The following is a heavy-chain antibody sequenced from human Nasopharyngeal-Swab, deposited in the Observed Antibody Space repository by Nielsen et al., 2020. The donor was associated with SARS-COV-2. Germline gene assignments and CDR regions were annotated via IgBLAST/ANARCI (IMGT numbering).Heavy chain of an antibody. Sequence: WIRQPPGKGLEWIGSVYYGLAIQYSPSLKSRATISIDTSKNQLSLEVTSVTVADTAVCYCARTHNWIDPWGQGTLVTVSS. CDR2: VYYGLAI. J-gene: IGHJ5*02. CDR3: ARTHNWIDP. V-gene: IGHV4-39*01.